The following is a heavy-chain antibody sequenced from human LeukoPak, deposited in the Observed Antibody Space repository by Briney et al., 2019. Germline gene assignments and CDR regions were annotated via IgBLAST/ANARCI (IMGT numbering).Heavy chain of an antibody. Sequence: PSETLSLTCTVSGGSISSSSYYWGWIRQPPGKGLEWIGSIYYSGSTYYNPSLKSRVTISVDTSKNQFSLKLSSVTAADTAVYYCAREPLKWFGLDQYYYYMDIWGKGTTVTVSS. V-gene: IGHV4-39*07. CDR2: IYYSGST. J-gene: IGHJ6*03. D-gene: IGHD3-3*01. CDR3: AREPLKWFGLDQYYYYMDI. CDR1: GGSISSSSYY.